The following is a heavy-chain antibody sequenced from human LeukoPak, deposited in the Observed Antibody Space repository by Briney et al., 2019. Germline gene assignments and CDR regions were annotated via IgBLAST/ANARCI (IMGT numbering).Heavy chain of an antibody. CDR2: INPKSGGT. CDR3: AREEKVIVATIKGLGY. Sequence: ASVKVSCKASGYTFTGYYMHWVRQAPGQGLEWMGWINPKSGGTNYAEKFQGRVTMTRDTSISTAYMELSRLRSDDTAVYYCAREEKVIVATIKGLGYWGQGTLVTVSS. CDR1: GYTFTGYY. V-gene: IGHV1-2*02. D-gene: IGHD5-12*01. J-gene: IGHJ4*02.